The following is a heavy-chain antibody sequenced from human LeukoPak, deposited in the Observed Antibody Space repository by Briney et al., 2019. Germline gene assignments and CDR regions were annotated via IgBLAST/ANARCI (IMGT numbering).Heavy chain of an antibody. J-gene: IGHJ6*02. CDR1: GYTLTELS. Sequence: ASVKVSCKVSGYTLTELSMHWVRQAPGQGLEWMGGIIPIFGTANYAQKFQGRVTITADESTSTAYMELSSLRSEDTAVYYCARRGKSCGGDCFDYYGMDVWGQGTTVTVSS. V-gene: IGHV1-69*13. D-gene: IGHD2-21*02. CDR2: IIPIFGTA. CDR3: ARRGKSCGGDCFDYYGMDV.